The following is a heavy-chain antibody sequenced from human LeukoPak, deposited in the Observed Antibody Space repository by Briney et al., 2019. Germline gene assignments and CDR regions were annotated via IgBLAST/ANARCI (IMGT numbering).Heavy chain of an antibody. Sequence: ASVKVSCKASGYTFTSYGISWVRQAPGQGLEWMGWISAYNGNTNYAQKLQGRVTMTTDTSTSTAYMELRSLRSDDTAVYYCATVGSDTTHEYFQHWGQGTLVTVSS. D-gene: IGHD1-1*01. CDR3: ATVGSDTTHEYFQH. CDR2: ISAYNGNT. J-gene: IGHJ1*01. CDR1: GYTFTSYG. V-gene: IGHV1-18*01.